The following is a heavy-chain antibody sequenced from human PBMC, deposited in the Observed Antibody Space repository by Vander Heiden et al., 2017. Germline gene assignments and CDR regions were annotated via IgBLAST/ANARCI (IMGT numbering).Heavy chain of an antibody. V-gene: IGHV6-1*01. Sequence: QVQLQQSGPGLVKPSQTLSLTCAISGDSVSSNRAAWHWIRQSPWRGLEWLGRTYYRSKWYNSYAVSVKRRITINPDTSKNQFSLHLKSVTPEDTAVYYCARTAARLIDYWGQGTLVTVSS. D-gene: IGHD6-6*01. CDR3: ARTAARLIDY. CDR1: GDSVSSNRAA. CDR2: TYYRSKWYN. J-gene: IGHJ4*02.